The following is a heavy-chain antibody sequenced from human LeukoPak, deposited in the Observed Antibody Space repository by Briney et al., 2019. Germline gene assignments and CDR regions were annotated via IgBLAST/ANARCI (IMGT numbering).Heavy chain of an antibody. CDR1: GFTFSSYW. D-gene: IGHD3-3*01. V-gene: IGHV3-7*01. Sequence: PGGSLRLSCEASGFTFSSYWMSWVRQAPGKGLEWVANIRDDGGEVYYVDSVKGRFTISRDNAKNSLYLQMNSLRAEDTAVYYCARDQVYDFWSGDFDYWGQGTLVTVSS. CDR2: IRDDGGEV. J-gene: IGHJ4*02. CDR3: ARDQVYDFWSGDFDY.